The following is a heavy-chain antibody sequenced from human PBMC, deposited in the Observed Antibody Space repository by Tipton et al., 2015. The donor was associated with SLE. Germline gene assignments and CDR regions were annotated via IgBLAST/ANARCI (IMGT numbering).Heavy chain of an antibody. CDR2: INQDGSEK. CDR1: GFTFSNYA. CDR3: ASLNQQLVVFEI. D-gene: IGHD2-8*02. Sequence: GSLRLSCAASGFTFSNYAMSWVRHRQAPGKGLEWVANINQDGSEKYYVDSVEGRFTISRDNAHNLLYLQMNSLRAGDTAVYYCASLNQQLVVFEIWGQGTMVTVSS. V-gene: IGHV3-7*01. J-gene: IGHJ3*02.